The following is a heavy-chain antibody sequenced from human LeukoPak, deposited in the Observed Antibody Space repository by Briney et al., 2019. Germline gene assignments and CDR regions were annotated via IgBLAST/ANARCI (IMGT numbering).Heavy chain of an antibody. CDR2: ISSSGSTI. J-gene: IGHJ4*02. V-gene: IGHV3-11*01. CDR1: GFTVSSNY. CDR3: ARDGRLEHGGY. D-gene: IGHD1/OR15-1a*01. Sequence: GGSLRLSCAASGFTVSSNYMSWVRQAPGKGLEWVSYISSSGSTIYYADSVKGRFTISRDNAKNSLYLQMNSLRAEDTAVYYCARDGRLEHGGYWGQGTLVTVSS.